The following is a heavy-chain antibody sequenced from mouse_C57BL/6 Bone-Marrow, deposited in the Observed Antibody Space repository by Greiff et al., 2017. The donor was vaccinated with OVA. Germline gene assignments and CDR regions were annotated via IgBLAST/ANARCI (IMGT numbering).Heavy chain of an antibody. D-gene: IGHD2-1*01. J-gene: IGHJ4*01. CDR2: IYPRDGST. CDR3: ASLYYGQLRAMDY. CDR1: GYTFTDHT. V-gene: IGHV1-78*01. Sequence: VQLQQSDAELVKPGASVKISCKVSGYTFTDHTIHWMKQRPEQGLEWIGYIYPRDGSTKYNEKFKGKATLTADKSSSTAYMQLNSLTSEDSAVYFCASLYYGQLRAMDYWGQGTSVTVSS.